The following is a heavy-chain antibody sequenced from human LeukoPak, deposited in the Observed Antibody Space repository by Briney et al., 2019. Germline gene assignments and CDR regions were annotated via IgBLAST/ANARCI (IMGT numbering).Heavy chain of an antibody. CDR1: GFTFSDYY. CDR3: ASDIVATSGDF. V-gene: IGHV3-11*01. CDR2: ITSTGDDI. D-gene: IGHD5-12*01. Sequence: GGSLRLSCAASGFTFSDYYIRWIRQAPGKGLEWVAYITSTGDDIYYADSVKGRFTISRDNAKNALFLRMNSLRDEDTATYYCASDIVATSGDFWGQGTLVSVSS. J-gene: IGHJ4*02.